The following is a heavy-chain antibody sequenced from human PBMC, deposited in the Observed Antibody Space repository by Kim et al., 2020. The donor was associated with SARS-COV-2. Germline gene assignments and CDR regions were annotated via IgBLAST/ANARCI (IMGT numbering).Heavy chain of an antibody. CDR3: ARSDFWSGYHFDY. V-gene: IGHV4-4*09. Sequence: YNHSRRGRVTISVDTSKNQFSMKLSSVTAADTAVYYCARSDFWSGYHFDYWGQGTLVTVSS. D-gene: IGHD3-3*01. J-gene: IGHJ4*02.